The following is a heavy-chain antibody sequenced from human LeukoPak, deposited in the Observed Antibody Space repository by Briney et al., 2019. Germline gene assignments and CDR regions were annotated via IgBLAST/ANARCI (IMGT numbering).Heavy chain of an antibody. J-gene: IGHJ4*02. CDR3: AKELLWFGELLNYFDY. D-gene: IGHD3-10*01. V-gene: IGHV3-23*01. CDR2: ISGSGGST. Sequence: PGGTLRLSCAASGFTFSSYGMSWVRQAPGKGLEWVSAISGSGGSTYYADSVKGRFTISRDNSKNTLYLQMNSLRAEDTAVYYCAKELLWFGELLNYFDYWGQGTLVTVSS. CDR1: GFTFSSYG.